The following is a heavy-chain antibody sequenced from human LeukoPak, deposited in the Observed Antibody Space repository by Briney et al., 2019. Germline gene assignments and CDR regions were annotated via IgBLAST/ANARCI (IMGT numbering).Heavy chain of an antibody. J-gene: IGHJ4*02. CDR1: GYTFTGYY. CDR3: ARGNWELLDFDY. CDR2: INPNSGGT. V-gene: IGHV1-2*02. Sequence: ASVKDSCKASGYTFTGYYMHWVRQAPGQRLEWMGWINPNSGGTNYAQKFQGRFTMTRDTSISTAYMELSRLRSDDTAVYYCARGNWELLDFDYWGQGTLVTVSS. D-gene: IGHD1-26*01.